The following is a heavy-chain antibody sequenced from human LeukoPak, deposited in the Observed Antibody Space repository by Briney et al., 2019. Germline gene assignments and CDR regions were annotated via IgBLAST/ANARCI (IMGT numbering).Heavy chain of an antibody. V-gene: IGHV4-39*01. D-gene: IGHD4-23*01. CDR3: RRHGAHGGNARGADS. CDR1: GGSISSNTYY. Sequence: SETLSLTCTVSGGSISSNTYYWGWIRQPPGKGLEWIGNTYYSGSTYYNPSLKSRVNISVDTSKNQFSLKLGSVSAADTAVSYCRRHGAHGGNARGADSGGRETLAT. CDR2: TYYSGST. J-gene: IGHJ4*02.